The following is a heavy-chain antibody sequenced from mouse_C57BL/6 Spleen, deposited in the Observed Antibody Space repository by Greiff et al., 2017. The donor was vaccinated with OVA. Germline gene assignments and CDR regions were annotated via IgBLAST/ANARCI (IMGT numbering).Heavy chain of an antibody. V-gene: IGHV2-2*01. D-gene: IGHD2-4*01. CDR3: ARDYYDYDEGGYAMDY. J-gene: IGHJ4*01. CDR1: GFSLTSYG. CDR2: IWSGGST. Sequence: VQLVESGPGLVQPSQSLSITCTVSGFSLTSYGVHWVRQSPGKGLEWLGVIWSGGSTDYNAAFISRLSISKDNSKSQVFFKMNSLQADDTAIYYCARDYYDYDEGGYAMDYWGQGTSVTVSS.